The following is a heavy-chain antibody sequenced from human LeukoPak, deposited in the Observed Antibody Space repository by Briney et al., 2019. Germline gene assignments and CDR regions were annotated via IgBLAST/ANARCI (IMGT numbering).Heavy chain of an antibody. J-gene: IGHJ4*02. CDR3: AKVKGSRCSSTSCPYYFDY. V-gene: IGHV3-23*01. Sequence: GGSLRLPCAASGFTFSSYAMSWVRQAPGKGLEWVSAISGSGGSTYYAASVKGRFTISRDNSKNTLYLQMNSLRAEDTAVYYCAKVKGSRCSSTSCPYYFDYWGQGTLVTVSS. D-gene: IGHD2-2*01. CDR1: GFTFSSYA. CDR2: ISGSGGST.